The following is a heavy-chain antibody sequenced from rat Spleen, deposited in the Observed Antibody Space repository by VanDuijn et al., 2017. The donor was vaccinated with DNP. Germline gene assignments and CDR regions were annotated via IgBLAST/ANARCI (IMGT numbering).Heavy chain of an antibody. CDR1: GFTFSSYP. CDR2: ISISDDDT. D-gene: IGHD3-2*01. CDR3: TRGSSGFAY. V-gene: IGHV5-46*01. Sequence: EVQLVQSGVGLVQPGRSMQLSCVASGFTFSSYPMAWVRQAPTKGLEWVATISISDDDTYYRDSVKGRFTISRDNAKSTLYLQMNSLRSEDTATYYCTRGSSGFAYWGQGTLVTVSS. J-gene: IGHJ3*01.